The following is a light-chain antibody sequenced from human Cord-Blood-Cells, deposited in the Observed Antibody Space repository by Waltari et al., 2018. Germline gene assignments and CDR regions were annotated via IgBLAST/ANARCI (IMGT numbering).Light chain of an antibody. Sequence: QSALTQPASVSGSPRQSITLPCPGTSSDGDGDNYVSRYQQHPGKAPKLMIYDVSNRPSGVSKRFSGSKSGNTASLTISGLQAEDEADYYCSSYTSSSTLGVFGTGTKVTVL. CDR2: DVS. CDR1: SSDGDGDNY. CDR3: SSYTSSSTLGV. V-gene: IGLV2-14*01. J-gene: IGLJ1*01.